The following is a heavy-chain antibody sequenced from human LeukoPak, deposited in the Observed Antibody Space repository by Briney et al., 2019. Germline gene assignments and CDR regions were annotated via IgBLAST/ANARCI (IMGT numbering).Heavy chain of an antibody. CDR2: INPNSGAT. CDR1: GYTFIAYY. Sequence: ASVKVSCKASGYTFIAYYVQWVRQAPGQGLEWMGWINPNSGATDYAQKFQGRVALTRDTSINTVYMELSSLRYDDTAVYYCARDRRVRGTTTRWFDPWGQGTLVTVSS. V-gene: IGHV1-2*02. CDR3: ARDRRVRGTTTRWFDP. J-gene: IGHJ5*02. D-gene: IGHD3-10*01.